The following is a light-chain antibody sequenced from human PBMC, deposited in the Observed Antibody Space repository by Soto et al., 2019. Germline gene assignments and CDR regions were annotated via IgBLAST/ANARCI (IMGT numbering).Light chain of an antibody. J-gene: IGKJ5*01. CDR2: GAS. CDR3: QQSAISLIS. Sequence: IVLPQSPGILSLSPGERASLSCGASQSISSSFLAWYQQKPGQAPRLLIYGASSRATGIPDRFSGTGTETDFTLTISRLEPEDFAVYYCQQSAISLISFCQRTRLDI. V-gene: IGKV3-20*01. CDR1: QSISSSF.